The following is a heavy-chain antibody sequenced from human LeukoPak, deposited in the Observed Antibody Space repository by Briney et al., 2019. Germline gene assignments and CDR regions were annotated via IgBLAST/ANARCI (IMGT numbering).Heavy chain of an antibody. CDR1: GFTFSSYW. Sequence: PGGSLRLSCAASGFTFSSYWMHWVRQAPGKGLVWVSRINSDGSSTSYADSVKGRFTISRDNAKNTLYLQMNSLRAEDTAVYYCARDCSSGPKPYYMDVWGKGTTVTVSS. CDR3: ARDCSSGPKPYYMDV. D-gene: IGHD6-19*01. CDR2: INSDGSST. J-gene: IGHJ6*03. V-gene: IGHV3-74*01.